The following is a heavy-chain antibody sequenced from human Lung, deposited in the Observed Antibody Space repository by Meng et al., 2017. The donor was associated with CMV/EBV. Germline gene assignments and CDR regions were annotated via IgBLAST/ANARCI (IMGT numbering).Heavy chain of an antibody. D-gene: IGHD3-10*01. CDR1: AYTFSTYW. Sequence: SCEGSAYTFSTYWLGWVRQLPGRGLEWMGLIYPADSNTTYSPSFRGHVTISADKSISTAYLQWIGLRASDTAIYYCARKRGYFFDYWGHGTPVTVSS. CDR2: IYPADSNT. CDR3: ARKRGYFFDY. V-gene: IGHV5-51*01. J-gene: IGHJ4*01.